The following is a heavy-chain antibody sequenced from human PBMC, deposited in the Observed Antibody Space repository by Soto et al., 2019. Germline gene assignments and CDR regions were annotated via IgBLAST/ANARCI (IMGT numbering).Heavy chain of an antibody. J-gene: IGHJ6*02. V-gene: IGHV2-5*02. CDR2: IYWDDDK. Sequence: QITLKESGPTLVKPTQTLTLTCTFSGFSLSTSGVGVGWIRQPPGKALEWLALIYWDDDKRYSPSLKSTLTITKDTSKIQVVLTMTNMDPVDTATYYCARYGYGMDVWGQGTTFTVSS. D-gene: IGHD1-1*01. CDR3: ARYGYGMDV. CDR1: GFSLSTSGVG.